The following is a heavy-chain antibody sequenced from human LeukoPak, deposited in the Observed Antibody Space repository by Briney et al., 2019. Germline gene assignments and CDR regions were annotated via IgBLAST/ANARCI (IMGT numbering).Heavy chain of an antibody. Sequence: SVKVSCKASGGTFSSYAISWVRQAPGQGLEWMGGIIPIFGTANYAQKFQGRVTITSDESTSTAYMELSSLRSEDTAVYYCARDLSDSYGTSGSFDYWGQGTLVTVSS. CDR2: IIPIFGTA. D-gene: IGHD5-18*01. J-gene: IGHJ4*02. CDR3: ARDLSDSYGTSGSFDY. V-gene: IGHV1-69*13. CDR1: GGTFSSYA.